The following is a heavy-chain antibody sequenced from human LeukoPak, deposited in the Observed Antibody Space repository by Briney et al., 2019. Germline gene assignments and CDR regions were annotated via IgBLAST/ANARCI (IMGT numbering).Heavy chain of an antibody. J-gene: IGHJ4*02. CDR3: AKDLSKGLLYRRGMYYFDY. Sequence: GGSLRLSCAASGFTFSSYGMHWVRQAPGKGLEWVAFIRYDGSNKYYADSVKGRFTISRDNSKNTLYLQMNSLRTEDAAVYYCAKDLSKGLLYRRGMYYFDYWGQGTLVTVSS. D-gene: IGHD3-3*01. V-gene: IGHV3-30*02. CDR2: IRYDGSNK. CDR1: GFTFSSYG.